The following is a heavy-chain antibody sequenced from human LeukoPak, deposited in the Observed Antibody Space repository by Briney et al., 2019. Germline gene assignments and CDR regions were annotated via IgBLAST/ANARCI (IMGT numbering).Heavy chain of an antibody. CDR3: ARSEALRWPMDV. V-gene: IGHV1-18*01. CDR2: ISAYNGNT. CDR1: GYTFTSYG. D-gene: IGHD4-23*01. Sequence: ASVKVSCKASGYTFTSYGISWVRQAPGQGLEWMGWISAYNGNTNYAQKLQGRVTMTTDTSTSTAYMELRSRRSDATAVYYCARSEALRWPMDVWGQGTTVTVSS. J-gene: IGHJ6*02.